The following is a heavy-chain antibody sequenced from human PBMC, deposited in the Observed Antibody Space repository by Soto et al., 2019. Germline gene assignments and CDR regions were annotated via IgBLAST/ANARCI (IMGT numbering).Heavy chain of an antibody. Sequence: PGESLKISCNASGYSFTSYWIAWVRQMPGKGLEWLGSVYPSDSITRYSPSFQGQVSIAADRSVSTAYLQWSSLKASDTAIYYCARHVIVVVPSIPDNAAFDMWGRGTMVTVSS. D-gene: IGHD2-15*01. CDR2: VYPSDSIT. V-gene: IGHV5-51*01. CDR1: GYSFTSYW. CDR3: ARHVIVVVPSIPDNAAFDM. J-gene: IGHJ3*02.